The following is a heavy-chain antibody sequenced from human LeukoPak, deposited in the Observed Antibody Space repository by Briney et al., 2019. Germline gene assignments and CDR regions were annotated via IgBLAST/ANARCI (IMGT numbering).Heavy chain of an antibody. CDR3: ARNPATAIPFDY. D-gene: IGHD2-2*02. J-gene: IGHJ4*02. V-gene: IGHV4-34*01. Sequence: PSETLSLTCAVYGGSFSGYYWSWLRQPQGKGLEWIGEINHSGSTNYNPSLKSRVTISVDTSKNQFSLKLSSVTAAVTAVYYCARNPATAIPFDYWGQGTLVTVSS. CDR2: INHSGST. CDR1: GGSFSGYY.